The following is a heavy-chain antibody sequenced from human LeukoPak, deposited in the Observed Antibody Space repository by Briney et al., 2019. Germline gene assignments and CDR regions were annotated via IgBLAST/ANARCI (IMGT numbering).Heavy chain of an antibody. CDR3: ARFGGSYYSRAFDI. CDR2: INHSGST. D-gene: IGHD1-26*01. V-gene: IGHV4-34*01. Sequence: PSETLSLTCAVYGGSFSGYYWRWIRQPPGKGLEWIGEINHSGSTNYNPSLKSRVTISVDTSKNQFSLKLSSVTAADTAVYYCARFGGSYYSRAFDIWGQGTMVTVSS. CDR1: GGSFSGYY. J-gene: IGHJ3*02.